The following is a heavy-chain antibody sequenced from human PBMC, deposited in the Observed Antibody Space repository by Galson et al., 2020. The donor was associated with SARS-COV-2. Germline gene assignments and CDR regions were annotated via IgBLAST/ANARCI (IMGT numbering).Heavy chain of an antibody. CDR3: ARDDVYYYDSREYMDG. V-gene: IGHV3-21*01. D-gene: IGHD3-22*01. CDR2: ISSSSSYI. J-gene: IGHJ6*03. CDR1: GFTFSSYS. Sequence: GGSLRLSCAASGFTFSSYSMNWVRQAPGKGLEWVSSISSSSSYIYYADSVKGRFTISRDNAKNSLYLQMNSLRAEDTAVYYCARDDVYYYDSREYMDGWGKGSTVTVSS.